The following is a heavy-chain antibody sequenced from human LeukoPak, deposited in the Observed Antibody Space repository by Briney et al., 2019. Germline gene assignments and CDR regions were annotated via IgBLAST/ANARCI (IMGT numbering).Heavy chain of an antibody. CDR1: GGSISSYY. D-gene: IGHD3-10*01. Sequence: SSETLSLTCTVSGGSISSYYWSWIRQTPGKGLEWVGYIYYSGSTNYNPSLKSRVTISVDTSKNQFSLQLNSVTPEDTAVYFCARGGLIRGDSSSWFDPWGQGTLVTVSS. CDR3: ARGGLIRGDSSSWFDP. J-gene: IGHJ5*02. CDR2: IYYSGST. V-gene: IGHV4-59*08.